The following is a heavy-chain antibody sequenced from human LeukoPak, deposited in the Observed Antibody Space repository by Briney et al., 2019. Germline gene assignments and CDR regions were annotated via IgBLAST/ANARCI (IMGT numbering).Heavy chain of an antibody. V-gene: IGHV4-59*02. Sequence: SETLSLTCTVSGGSVSNYYWSWIRQSPGKGLEWIGYISHSGSVNYNPSLKSRVTMSVDTSKNQFPLKLSSVTAADTAVYYCARVKGREGSTVIIDYWGQGTLVTVSS. CDR3: ARVKGREGSTVIIDY. CDR1: GGSVSNYY. J-gene: IGHJ4*02. CDR2: ISHSGSV. D-gene: IGHD3-10*01.